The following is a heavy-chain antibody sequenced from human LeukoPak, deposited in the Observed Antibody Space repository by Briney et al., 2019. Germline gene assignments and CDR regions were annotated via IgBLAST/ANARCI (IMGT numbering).Heavy chain of an antibody. CDR3: ARDHEDYYDNSGYYFGAVDI. Sequence: GGSLRLSCVASGFTFDDYGMSWVRQAPGKGLEWVSGINWNGDSRGYADSVKGRFTISRDSAKNSLYLQMNSLGAEDTALYYCARDHEDYYDNSGYYFGAVDIWGQGTMVTVSA. D-gene: IGHD3-22*01. V-gene: IGHV3-20*04. J-gene: IGHJ3*02. CDR2: INWNGDSR. CDR1: GFTFDDYG.